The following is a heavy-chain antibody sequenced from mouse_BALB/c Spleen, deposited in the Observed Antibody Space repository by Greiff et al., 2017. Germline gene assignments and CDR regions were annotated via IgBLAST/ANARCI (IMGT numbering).Heavy chain of an antibody. J-gene: IGHJ1*01. Sequence: EVNVVESGGGLLQPGESLKLSCESNEYEFPSHDMSWVRKTPEKRLELVAAINSDGGSTYYPDTMERRFIISRDNTKKTLYLQMSSLRSEDTALYYCARRCYGSSYWYFDVWGAGTTVTVSS. CDR2: INSDGGST. CDR1: EYEFPSHD. CDR3: ARRCYGSSYWYFDV. V-gene: IGHV5-2*01. D-gene: IGHD1-1*01.